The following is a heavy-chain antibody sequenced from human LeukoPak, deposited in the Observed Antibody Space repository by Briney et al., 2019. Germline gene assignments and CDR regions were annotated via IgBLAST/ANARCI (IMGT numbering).Heavy chain of an antibody. CDR3: ARVGTVVAATGAFDI. Sequence: PGGSLRLSCAASGFTVSSNYMSWVRQAPGKGLEWVSVIYSGGSTYYADSVKGRLTISRDNSKNTLYLQMNSLRAEDTAVYYCARVGTVVAATGAFDIWGQGTLVTVSS. V-gene: IGHV3-53*01. D-gene: IGHD2-15*01. CDR1: GFTVSSNY. J-gene: IGHJ4*02. CDR2: IYSGGST.